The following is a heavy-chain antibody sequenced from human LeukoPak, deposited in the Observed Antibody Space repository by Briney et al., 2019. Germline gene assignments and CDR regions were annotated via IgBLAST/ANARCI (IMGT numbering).Heavy chain of an antibody. J-gene: IGHJ4*02. CDR1: GGSFSGYY. D-gene: IGHD4/OR15-4a*01. CDR2: INHSGST. CDR3: ARGHYGARFDY. V-gene: IGHV4-34*01. Sequence: SETLSLTCAVYGGSFSGYYWSWICQPPGKGLEWIGEINHSGSTNYNPSLKSRVTISVDTSKNQFSLKPSSVTAADTAVYYCARGHYGARFDYWGQGTLVTVSS.